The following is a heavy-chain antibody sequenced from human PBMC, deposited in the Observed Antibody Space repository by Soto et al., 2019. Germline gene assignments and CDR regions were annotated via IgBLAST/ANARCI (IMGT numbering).Heavy chain of an antibody. CDR1: GYTFASYG. V-gene: IGHV1-18*01. CDR3: ARDGGDYGDYEFGY. CDR2: ISAYNGNT. J-gene: IGHJ4*02. D-gene: IGHD4-17*01. Sequence: ASVKVSCKASGYTFASYGISWVRQAPGQGLEWMGWISAYNGNTNYAQKLQGRVTMTTDTSTSTAYMELRSLRSDDTAVYYCARDGGDYGDYEFGYWGQGTLVTVSS.